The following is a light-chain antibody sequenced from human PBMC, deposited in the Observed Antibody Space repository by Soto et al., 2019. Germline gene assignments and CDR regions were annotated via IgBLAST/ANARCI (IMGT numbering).Light chain of an antibody. CDR1: KGVRNF. CDR3: QQRSNWPYT. V-gene: IGKV3-11*01. CDR2: DAS. J-gene: IGKJ2*01. Sequence: EILLTQSPATLSLSPGEKASLSCRPSKGVRNFLAWYQQKPGQAPRLLIFDASNRATGIPARFSGSGSGTDFTLTISSLEPEDFAVSYCQQRSNWPYTFGQGTKLEIK.